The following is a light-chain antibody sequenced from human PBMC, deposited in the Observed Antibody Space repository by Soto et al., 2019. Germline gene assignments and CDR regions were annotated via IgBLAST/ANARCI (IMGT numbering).Light chain of an antibody. Sequence: EIVLTQSPGTLSLSPGERGTLSCRASQNLGTLYLAWFQQKSGQAPRLLIYSASRRATGIPDRFTGSGSGTDFTLTINRVEPEDFAVYFCQQYNYWPPLTFGGGTKVDIK. CDR3: QQYNYWPPLT. CDR2: SAS. CDR1: QNLGTLY. J-gene: IGKJ4*01. V-gene: IGKV3-20*01.